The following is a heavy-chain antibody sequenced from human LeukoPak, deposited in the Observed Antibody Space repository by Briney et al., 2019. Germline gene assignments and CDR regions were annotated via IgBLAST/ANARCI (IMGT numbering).Heavy chain of an antibody. J-gene: IGHJ4*02. CDR1: GFTVTSNH. CDR3: ARDSSSYYFDY. D-gene: IGHD6-6*01. Sequence: GGSLRLSCAASGFTVTSNHMNWVRQAPGKGLEWVSIIYTGGTTHYADSLKDRFTVSRDDSINTLYLQMNSLRAEDTAVYYCARDSSSYYFDYWGQGTLVTVSS. CDR2: IYTGGTT. V-gene: IGHV3-66*01.